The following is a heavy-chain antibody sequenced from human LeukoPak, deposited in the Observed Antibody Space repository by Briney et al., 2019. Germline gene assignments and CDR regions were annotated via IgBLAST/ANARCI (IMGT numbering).Heavy chain of an antibody. CDR3: ARAPITMVRGVTRVFDD. V-gene: IGHV1-2*06. D-gene: IGHD3-10*01. CDR1: GYTFTGYY. Sequence: ASVKVSCKASGYTFTGYYMPWVRQAPGQGLEWMGRINPNSGGTNYAQKFQGRVTMTRDTSISTAYMELSRLRSDDSAVYYCARAPITMVRGVTRVFDDWGQGTLVTVSS. J-gene: IGHJ4*02. CDR2: INPNSGGT.